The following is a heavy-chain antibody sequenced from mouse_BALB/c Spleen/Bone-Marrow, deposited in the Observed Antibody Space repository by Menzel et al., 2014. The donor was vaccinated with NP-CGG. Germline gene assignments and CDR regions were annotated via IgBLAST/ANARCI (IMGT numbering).Heavy chain of an antibody. V-gene: IGHV14-3*02. Sequence: VQLQQSGAELVKPGASVKLSCTASGFNIXDIYMHWVKERPEQGLEWIGRIDPANGNSIYDPKFQDKATITADTSSNTAYLQLSSLTSEDTAVYYCTRGGNYGWFAYWGQGTLVTVSA. CDR2: IDPANGNS. J-gene: IGHJ3*01. CDR1: GFNIXDIY. CDR3: TRGGNYGWFAY. D-gene: IGHD2-1*01.